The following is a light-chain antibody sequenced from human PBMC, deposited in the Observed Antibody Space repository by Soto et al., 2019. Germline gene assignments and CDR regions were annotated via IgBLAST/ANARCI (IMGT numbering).Light chain of an antibody. CDR3: QQYNNWPPLT. J-gene: IGKJ4*01. Sequence: EIVMTQSPDTLSVSPGERATLSCRASQSVSSKLAWYQQKVGQAPRLLIYDASTRATGIPARFSGSGSGTEFTLTISRLQSEDFAVYYCQQYNNWPPLTFGGGTKVEIK. V-gene: IGKV3-15*01. CDR1: QSVSSK. CDR2: DAS.